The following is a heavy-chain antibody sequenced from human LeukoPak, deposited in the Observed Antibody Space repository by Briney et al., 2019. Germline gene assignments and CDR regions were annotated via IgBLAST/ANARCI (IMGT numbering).Heavy chain of an antibody. V-gene: IGHV3-13*01. CDR3: ARGPYCSSTSCDWYFDL. CDR2: IGTAGDT. Sequence: GSLRLSCAASGFTFSSYDMHWVRQATGKGLEWVSAIGTAGDTYYPGSVKGRFTISRENAKNSLYLQMNSLRAGDTAVYYCARGPYCSSTSCDWYFDLWGRGTLVTVSS. CDR1: GFTFSSYD. J-gene: IGHJ2*01. D-gene: IGHD2-2*01.